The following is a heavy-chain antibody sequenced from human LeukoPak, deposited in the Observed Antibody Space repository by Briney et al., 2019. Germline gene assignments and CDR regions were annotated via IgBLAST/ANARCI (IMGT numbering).Heavy chain of an antibody. D-gene: IGHD5-18*01. CDR1: GFTFSSYA. CDR2: ISGSGGST. V-gene: IGHV3-23*01. Sequence: GGSLRLSCAASGFTFSSYAMSWVRQAPGKGLEWFSAISGSGGSTYYADSVKGRFTISRDNSKNTLYLQMNSLRAEDTAVYYCAKVRGGELWLPYFDYWGQGTLVTVSS. CDR3: AKVRGGELWLPYFDY. J-gene: IGHJ4*02.